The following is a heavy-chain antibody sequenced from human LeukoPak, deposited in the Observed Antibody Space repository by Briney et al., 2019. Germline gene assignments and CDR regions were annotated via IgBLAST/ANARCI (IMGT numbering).Heavy chain of an antibody. CDR2: IKPDGSEK. V-gene: IGHV3-7*02. Sequence: PGGSLRLSCAASGFTFSSYWMTWVRQAPGKGLEWVANIKPDGSEKYYVESVKGQFTISRDNAKSSLFLQMKSLRVEDTAVYYCASNTGGDDWGQGTLVTVSS. D-gene: IGHD2-8*02. CDR1: GFTFSSYW. J-gene: IGHJ4*02. CDR3: ASNTGGDD.